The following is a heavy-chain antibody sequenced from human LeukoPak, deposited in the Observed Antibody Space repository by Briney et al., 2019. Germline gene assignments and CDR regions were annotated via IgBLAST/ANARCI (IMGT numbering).Heavy chain of an antibody. V-gene: IGHV4-34*01. D-gene: IGHD3-22*01. CDR2: VGHSGSA. J-gene: IGHJ3*02. CDR1: GGSFSAFF. Sequence: SETLSLTCAVSGGSFSAFFWRWLRQPPGKGLEWIGDVGHSGSADYNPSLKSRVTVSADPSKTQCSLKLTSVTAADTAVYYCATRGDYSDTSGNSYDALDMWGQGTMVTVSS. CDR3: ATRGDYSDTSGNSYDALDM.